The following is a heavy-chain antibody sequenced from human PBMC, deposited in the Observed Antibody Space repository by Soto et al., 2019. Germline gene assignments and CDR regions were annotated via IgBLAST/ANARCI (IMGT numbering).Heavy chain of an antibody. CDR1: GYTFTNDG. Sequence: ASVKFSFRASGYTFTNDGISWLRQAPGQGLEWVGWISGYNANTKYAQKFQGRVTMSTDTSTNTAYIELRSLRSDDKAVYSCARDFYPLAYYFDYWGQGTLVTV. V-gene: IGHV1-18*04. CDR2: ISGYNANT. J-gene: IGHJ4*02. CDR3: ARDFYPLAYYFDY.